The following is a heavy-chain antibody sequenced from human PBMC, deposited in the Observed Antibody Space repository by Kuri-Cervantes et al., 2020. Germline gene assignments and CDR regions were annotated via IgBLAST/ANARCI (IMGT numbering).Heavy chain of an antibody. J-gene: IGHJ4*02. CDR2: ISGSGGST. CDR3: AKMGVVASYYFDY. Sequence: GGSLRLSCAASGFTFSSYSMNWVRQAPGKGLEWVSAISGSGGSTYYADSVKGRFTISRDNSKNTLYLQMNSLRAEDTAVYYCAKMGVVASYYFDYWGQGTLVTVSS. V-gene: IGHV3-23*01. CDR1: GFTFSSYS. D-gene: IGHD2-15*01.